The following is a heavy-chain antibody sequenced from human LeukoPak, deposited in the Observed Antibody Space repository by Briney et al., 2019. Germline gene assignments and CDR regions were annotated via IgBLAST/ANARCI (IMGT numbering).Heavy chain of an antibody. CDR2: INQNGGEK. Sequence: GGSLRLSCAASGFTFSNAYMNWVRQAPGKGLEWVANINQNGGEKYYVDSVKGRFTISRDNGKNSLYPQMNSLRAEDTAVYYCARYRHLGYWGQGTLVTVSS. CDR3: ARYRHLGY. V-gene: IGHV3-7*01. CDR1: GFTFSNAY. J-gene: IGHJ4*02.